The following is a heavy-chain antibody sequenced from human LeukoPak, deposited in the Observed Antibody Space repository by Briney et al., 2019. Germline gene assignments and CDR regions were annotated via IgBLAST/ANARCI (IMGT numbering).Heavy chain of an antibody. CDR2: IKSKTDGGTT. J-gene: IGHJ4*02. D-gene: IGHD3-16*02. CDR3: TTSIMITFGGVIERRLFDY. V-gene: IGHV3-15*01. Sequence: GGSLRLSCAASGFTFSNAWMSWVRQAPGKGLEWVGRIKSKTDGGTTDYAAPVEGRFTISRDDSKNTLYLQMNSLKTEDTAVYYCTTSIMITFGGVIERRLFDYWGQGTLVTVSS. CDR1: GFTFSNAW.